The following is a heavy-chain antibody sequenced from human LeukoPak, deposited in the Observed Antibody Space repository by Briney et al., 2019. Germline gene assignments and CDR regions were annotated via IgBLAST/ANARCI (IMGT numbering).Heavy chain of an antibody. D-gene: IGHD2-8*01. CDR2: IHYSGST. J-gene: IGHJ4*02. Sequence: SETLSLTCTVSGGSMTSNNYYWGWNRQPPGKGLEWIGNIHYSGSTYYSPSLKNRVTISVDTSKNQFSLRLKSVTAADTAVYYCWRPHCSNSVCSSSRVDFWGQGTLVTVSS. V-gene: IGHV4-39*01. CDR1: GGSMTSNNYY. CDR3: WRPHCSNSVCSSSRVDF.